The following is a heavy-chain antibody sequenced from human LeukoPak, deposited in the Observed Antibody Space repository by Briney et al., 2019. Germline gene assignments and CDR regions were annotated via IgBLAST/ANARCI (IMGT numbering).Heavy chain of an antibody. CDR2: IRSKPYGRTA. D-gene: IGHD2-21*01. V-gene: IGHV3-49*04. Sequence: GGSLRLSCTASGLLFGDYAMTWVRQAPGKGLEWVGFIRSKPYGRTAYYAASVKGRFTISRDDSITIAYLDMNGLKSEDTGVYHCTVQVIPSDKWFDPWGQGTPVTVSS. CDR1: GLLFGDYA. J-gene: IGHJ5*02. CDR3: TVQVIPSDKWFDP.